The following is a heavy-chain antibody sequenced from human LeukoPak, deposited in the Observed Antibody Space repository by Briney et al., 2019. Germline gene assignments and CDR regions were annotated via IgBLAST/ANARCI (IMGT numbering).Heavy chain of an antibody. CDR2: IYSGGST. CDR1: GFTVSSNY. CDR3: ARASGYSTAAGDH. J-gene: IGHJ4*02. Sequence: GGSLRLSCAASGFTVSSNYMSWVRQAPGKGLEWVSVIYSGGSTYYADSVKGRFTISRDNSKNTLYLQMNSLRAEDTAVYYCARASGYSTAAGDHWGQGTLVTVSS. V-gene: IGHV3-53*01. D-gene: IGHD6-13*01.